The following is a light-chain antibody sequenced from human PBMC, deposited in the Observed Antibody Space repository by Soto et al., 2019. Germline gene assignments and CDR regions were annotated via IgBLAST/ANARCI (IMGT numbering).Light chain of an antibody. CDR1: QSVSRY. CDR3: QQRSNWPLT. J-gene: IGKJ4*01. Sequence: EIVLTQSPDTLSLSPGESATLSCRASQSVSRYLAWYQQKPGQTPRLLIYDASNRAAGIPARFSGSGSGTEFTLTISSLEPEDFAVYYCQQRSNWPLTFGGGTKVEIK. V-gene: IGKV3-11*01. CDR2: DAS.